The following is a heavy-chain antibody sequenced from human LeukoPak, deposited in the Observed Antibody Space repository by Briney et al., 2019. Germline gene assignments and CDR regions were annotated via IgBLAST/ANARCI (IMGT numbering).Heavy chain of an antibody. CDR1: GGSISSYY. Sequence: KSSETLSLTCTVSGGSISSYYWSWLRQPPGKGLEWIGYIYYSGSTNYNPSLKSRVTISVDTSKNQFSLKLSSVTAADTAVYYCAANSGGRTPIPFDYWGQGTLVTVSS. CDR2: IYYSGST. V-gene: IGHV4-59*01. J-gene: IGHJ4*02. CDR3: AANSGGRTPIPFDY. D-gene: IGHD3-16*01.